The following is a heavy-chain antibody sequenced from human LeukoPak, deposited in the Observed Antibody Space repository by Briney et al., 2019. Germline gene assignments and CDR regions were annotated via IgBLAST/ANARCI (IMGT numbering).Heavy chain of an antibody. J-gene: IGHJ6*02. V-gene: IGHV3-66*02. D-gene: IGHD3-3*01. CDR3: ARTYYDFWSGLYGMDV. CDR2: IYSGGST. CDR1: GFTVSSNY. Sequence: GGSLRLSCAASGFTVSSNYMSWVRQAPGKGLEWVSVIYSGGSTYYADSVKGRFTISRDNSKNTLYLQMNSLRAEGTAVYYCARTYYDFWSGLYGMDVWGQGTTVTVSS.